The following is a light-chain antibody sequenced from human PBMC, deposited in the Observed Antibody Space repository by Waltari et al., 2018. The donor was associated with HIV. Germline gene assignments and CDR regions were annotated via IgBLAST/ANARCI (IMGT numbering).Light chain of an antibody. V-gene: IGLV2-8*01. CDR2: EVT. CDR1: NTDIGGYNY. Sequence: QSALTQPPSASGSPGQSVTISCIGTNTDIGGYNYFSWYKQHPGKAPKLVISEVTKRPSGVPDRFSGSKSGTTASLTVSGLQADDEADYYCSSYADRNGFYVVFGGGTRLTVL. J-gene: IGLJ2*01. CDR3: SSYADRNGFYVV.